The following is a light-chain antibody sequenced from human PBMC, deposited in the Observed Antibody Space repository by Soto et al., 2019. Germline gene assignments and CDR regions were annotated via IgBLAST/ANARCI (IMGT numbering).Light chain of an antibody. Sequence: EIVMTQSPATLSVSLGERVTLSCRASQSVSSYLAWYQQKPGQAPRLLISDASTRATDIPDRFSGSGSGTDFTLTSSSLQSTDLAVYYCLQYSTWPPLYTFGQGIKLEIK. J-gene: IGKJ2*01. V-gene: IGKV3-15*01. CDR3: LQYSTWPPLYT. CDR2: DAS. CDR1: QSVSSY.